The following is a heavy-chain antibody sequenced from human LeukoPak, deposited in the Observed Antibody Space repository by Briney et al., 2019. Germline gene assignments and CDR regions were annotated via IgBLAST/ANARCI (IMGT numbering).Heavy chain of an antibody. Sequence: SETLSLTCTVSGGSISSSSYYWGWIRQPPGKGLEWIGSIYYSGSTYYNPSLKSRVTISVDTSKNQFPLKLSSVTAADTAVYYCARHGPPHITMSPQAPYYFDYWGQGTLVTVSS. CDR3: ARHGPPHITMSPQAPYYFDY. J-gene: IGHJ4*02. CDR1: GGSISSSSYY. V-gene: IGHV4-39*01. CDR2: IYYSGST. D-gene: IGHD3-10*02.